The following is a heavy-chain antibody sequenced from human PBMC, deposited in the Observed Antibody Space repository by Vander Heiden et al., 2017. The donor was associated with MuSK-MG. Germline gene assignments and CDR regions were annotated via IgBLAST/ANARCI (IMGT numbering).Heavy chain of an antibody. CDR3: VKVAARMVVISAFDI. CDR1: GFTFDDYA. J-gene: IGHJ3*02. V-gene: IGHV3-9*01. Sequence: EVQLVESGGGLVQPGRSLRLSCAASGFTFDDYAMHWVRQAPGKGLEWVSGISWNSGSIAYADSVKGRFTISRDNAKNSLYLQMNSLRAEDTALYYCVKVAARMVVISAFDIWGQGTMVTVSS. D-gene: IGHD3-22*01. CDR2: ISWNSGSI.